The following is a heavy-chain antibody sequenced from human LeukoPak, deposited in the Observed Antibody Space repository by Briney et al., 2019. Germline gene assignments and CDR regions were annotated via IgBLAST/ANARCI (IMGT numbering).Heavy chain of an antibody. CDR2: INPNSGGT. Sequence: GASVKVSCKASGYTFTDYFMNWVRQAPGQGLEWMGWINPNSGGTVYAQKFQGRVTMTRDTSSSTAYMELSRLRFDDTVVYYCARGPRITIFGVVMANDAFDIWGQGTMVTVSS. CDR1: GYTFTDYF. CDR3: ARGPRITIFGVVMANDAFDI. J-gene: IGHJ3*02. V-gene: IGHV1-2*02. D-gene: IGHD3-3*01.